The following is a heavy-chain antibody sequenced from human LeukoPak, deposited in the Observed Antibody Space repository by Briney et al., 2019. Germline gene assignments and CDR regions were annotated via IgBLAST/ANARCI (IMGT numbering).Heavy chain of an antibody. CDR3: ARVHSLGGMGASNYDY. V-gene: IGHV1-69*01. Sequence: SVKVSCKASGGTFNTYAISWVRQAPGQGLEWMGGITPIFGTAHYAQKFQDRVTITADESTSTAYMELSSLRSDDTAVYYCARVHSLGGMGASNYDYWGQGTLVTVSS. CDR2: ITPIFGTA. CDR1: GGTFNTYA. D-gene: IGHD1-26*01. J-gene: IGHJ4*02.